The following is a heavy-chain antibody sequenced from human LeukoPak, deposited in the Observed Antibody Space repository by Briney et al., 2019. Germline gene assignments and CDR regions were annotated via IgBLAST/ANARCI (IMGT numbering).Heavy chain of an antibody. D-gene: IGHD3-10*02. J-gene: IGHJ6*03. Sequence: AGGSLRLSCAASGFTFSSYSMNWVRQAPGKGLEWVSSISSSSSYIYYADSVKGRFTISRDNAKNPLYLQMNSLRAEDTAVYYCARDRLSHTKFETGGYQSYYFMDAWGKGTTVTVSS. V-gene: IGHV3-21*01. CDR2: ISSSSSYI. CDR3: ARDRLSHTKFETGGYQSYYFMDA. CDR1: GFTFSSYS.